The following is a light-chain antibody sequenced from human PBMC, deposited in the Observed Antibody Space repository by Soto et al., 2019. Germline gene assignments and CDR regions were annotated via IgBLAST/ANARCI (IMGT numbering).Light chain of an antibody. CDR2: GAS. V-gene: IGKV3-15*01. Sequence: EIVLTPTTATLSVFPGERATLSFRVSQSVSSNLAWYQQKPGQAPRLLIYGASTRATGIPARFSGSGSGTEFTLTISSLQSEDFAVYYCQQYNNWPPITFGQGTRLEIK. CDR1: QSVSSN. CDR3: QQYNNWPPIT. J-gene: IGKJ5*01.